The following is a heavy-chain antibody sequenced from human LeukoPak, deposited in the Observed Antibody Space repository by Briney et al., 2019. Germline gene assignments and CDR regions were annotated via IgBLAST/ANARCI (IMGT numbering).Heavy chain of an antibody. CDR1: GYTFTSYG. Sequence: GASAKVSCKASGYTFTSYGISWVRQAPGQGREWMGWISAYNGNTNYAQKLQGRVTMTTDTSTSTAYMELRSLRSDDTAVYYCARASHYYGSGSYYNVDAFDIWGQGTMVTVSS. D-gene: IGHD3-10*01. V-gene: IGHV1-18*01. J-gene: IGHJ3*02. CDR3: ARASHYYGSGSYYNVDAFDI. CDR2: ISAYNGNT.